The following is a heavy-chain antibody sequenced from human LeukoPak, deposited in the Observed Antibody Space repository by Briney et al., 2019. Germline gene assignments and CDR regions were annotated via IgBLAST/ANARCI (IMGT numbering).Heavy chain of an antibody. CDR1: GFTVSSNY. CDR3: ARDAVTIFGVVGYFDY. J-gene: IGHJ4*02. CDR2: IYSGGST. D-gene: IGHD3-3*01. V-gene: IGHV3-66*02. Sequence: PGGSLRLSCAASGFTVSSNYMSWVRQAPGKGLEWVSVIYSGGSTYYADSVKGRFTISRDNSKNTLYLQMNSPRAEDTAVYYCARDAVTIFGVVGYFDYWGQGTLVTVSS.